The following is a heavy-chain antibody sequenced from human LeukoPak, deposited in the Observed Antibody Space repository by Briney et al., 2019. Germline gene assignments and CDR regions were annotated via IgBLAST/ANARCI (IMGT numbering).Heavy chain of an antibody. J-gene: IGHJ4*02. D-gene: IGHD4-17*01. CDR3: ARVDYEYYFDY. Sequence: PSETLPLTCTVSGGSISSYYWSWIRQPPGKGLEWIGYIYYSGSTRYNPSLKSRVTISVDTSKSQFSLKLSSVTAADTAVYYCARVDYEYYFDYWGQGTLVTVSS. CDR1: GGSISSYY. V-gene: IGHV4-59*01. CDR2: IYYSGST.